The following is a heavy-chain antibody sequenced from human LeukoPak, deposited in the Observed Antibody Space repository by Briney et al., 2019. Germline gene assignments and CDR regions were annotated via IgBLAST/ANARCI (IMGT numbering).Heavy chain of an antibody. CDR2: ISAYNGNT. CDR3: ARDRIAGATLNTFDY. CDR1: GYTFTSYG. Sequence: EASVKVSCKASGYTFTSYGISGVRQAPGQGLEWMGWISAYNGNTNYAQKLQGRVTMTADTSTSTAYMELRSLRSDDTAVYYCARDRIAGATLNTFDYWGQGTLVTVSS. D-gene: IGHD1-26*01. V-gene: IGHV1-18*01. J-gene: IGHJ4*02.